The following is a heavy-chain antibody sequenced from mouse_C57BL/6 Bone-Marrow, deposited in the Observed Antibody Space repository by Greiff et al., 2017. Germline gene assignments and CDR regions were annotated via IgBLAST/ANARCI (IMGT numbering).Heavy chain of an antibody. D-gene: IGHD2-2*01. J-gene: IGHJ3*01. CDR2: INSDGGST. CDR3: ARLYYGYEGDWFAY. V-gene: IGHV5-2*01. Sequence: EVQVVESGGGLVQPGESLQLSCESNEYEFPSHDMSWVRKTPEKRLEWVAAINSDGGSTYYPDTMERRFIISGDNTKKTLYLQMSSLRSEDTALYYCARLYYGYEGDWFAYWGQGTLVTVSA. CDR1: EYEFPSHD.